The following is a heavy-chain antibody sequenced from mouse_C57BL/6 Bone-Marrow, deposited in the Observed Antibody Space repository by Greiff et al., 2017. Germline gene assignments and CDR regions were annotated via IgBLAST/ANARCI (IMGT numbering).Heavy chain of an antibody. CDR3: ARAGRSSFGY. D-gene: IGHD3-3*01. CDR1: GYTFTSYW. CDR2: IHPNSGST. Sequence: QVQLQQPGAELVKPGASVKLSCKASGYTFTSYWMHWVKQRPGQGLEWIGMIHPNSGSTNYNEKFKSKATLTVDKSSSTAYMQLRSLTSEDAAVYYCARAGRSSFGYWGQGTTLTVSS. J-gene: IGHJ2*01. V-gene: IGHV1-64*01.